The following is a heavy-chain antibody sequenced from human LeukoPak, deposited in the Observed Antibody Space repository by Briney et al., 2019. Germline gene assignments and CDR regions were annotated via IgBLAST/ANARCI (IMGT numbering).Heavy chain of an antibody. J-gene: IGHJ4*02. D-gene: IGHD3-3*01. V-gene: IGHV3-23*01. Sequence: GGSQRLSCAASGFTFSSYAMSWVRQAPGKGLEWVSAVSSDGVNTYYTESLKGRFTISRDNSKNTVYLQMHSLTVDDTAVYYCAKPFGFLEWLYGGYFDSWGQGTLVTVSS. CDR3: AKPFGFLEWLYGGYFDS. CDR2: VSSDGVNT. CDR1: GFTFSSYA.